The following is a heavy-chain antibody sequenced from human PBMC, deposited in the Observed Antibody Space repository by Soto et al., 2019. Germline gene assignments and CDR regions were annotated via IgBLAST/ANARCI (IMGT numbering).Heavy chain of an antibody. V-gene: IGHV2-5*02. D-gene: IGHD4-4*01. Sequence: QITVKESGPKLVKPSQTLTLTCAFSGFSLSTSGVGVGWVRQPPGKAPEWLALIYWDDDKRYRPSLKSRLSITKHTSKDQVVFTMNNMDPVDTATYYCVHQPWTNNNYYFALWGRGTLVTVSS. CDR3: VHQPWTNNNYYFAL. CDR2: IYWDDDK. CDR1: GFSLSTSGVG. J-gene: IGHJ2*01.